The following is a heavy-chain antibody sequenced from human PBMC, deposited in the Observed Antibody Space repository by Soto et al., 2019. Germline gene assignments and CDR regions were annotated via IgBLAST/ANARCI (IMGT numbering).Heavy chain of an antibody. Sequence: CWRRSCAASGLTFGTYSMSWVRQAPGKGLEWVSYISSSSSTIFYTDSVKGRFTVSRDNAKNSLYLQMNSLRDEDTAVYYCARDRYDSSHYSSYWGQGTLVTVSS. J-gene: IGHJ4*02. CDR1: GLTFGTYS. CDR3: ARDRYDSSHYSSY. CDR2: ISSSSSTI. V-gene: IGHV3-48*02. D-gene: IGHD3-22*01.